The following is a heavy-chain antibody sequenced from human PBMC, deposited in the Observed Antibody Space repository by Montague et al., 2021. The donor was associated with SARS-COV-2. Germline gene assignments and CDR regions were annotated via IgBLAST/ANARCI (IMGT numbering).Heavy chain of an antibody. CDR1: GGSIGSYY. J-gene: IGHJ4*02. V-gene: IGHV4-59*01. Sequence: SETLSLTCTVSGGSIGSYYWSWIRQPPGKGLEWIGYIYYSGSTNYNPSLKSRVTISVDTSKNQFSLKLSSVTVADTAVYYCARVGFGYCSGGSCYRAFDYWGQGTLVTVSS. CDR2: IYYSGST. D-gene: IGHD2-15*01. CDR3: ARVGFGYCSGGSCYRAFDY.